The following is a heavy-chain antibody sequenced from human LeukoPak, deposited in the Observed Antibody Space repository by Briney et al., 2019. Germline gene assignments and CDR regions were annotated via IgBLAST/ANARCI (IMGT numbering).Heavy chain of an antibody. D-gene: IGHD4-17*01. CDR2: INAGNGNT. Sequence: GASVKVSCKASGYTFTSYAMHWVRQAPGQRLEWMGWINAGNGNTKYSQKFQGRVTITRDTSASTAYMELSSLRSEDTAVYYCATAYGDRGYFDYWGQGTLVTVSS. V-gene: IGHV1-3*01. CDR3: ATAYGDRGYFDY. CDR1: GYTFTSYA. J-gene: IGHJ4*02.